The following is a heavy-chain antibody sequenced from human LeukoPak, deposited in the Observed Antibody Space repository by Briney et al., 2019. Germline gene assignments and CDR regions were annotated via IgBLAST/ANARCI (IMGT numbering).Heavy chain of an antibody. J-gene: IGHJ5*02. Sequence: HAASVKVSCKASGYTFTSYDINWVRQATGQGLEWMGWMNPNSGNTGYAQKFQGRVTMTRNTSISTAYMELSSLRSEDTAVYYCASRPVTNNWFDPWGQGTLVTVSS. CDR2: MNPNSGNT. CDR1: GYTFTSYD. D-gene: IGHD4-17*01. CDR3: ASRPVTNNWFDP. V-gene: IGHV1-8*01.